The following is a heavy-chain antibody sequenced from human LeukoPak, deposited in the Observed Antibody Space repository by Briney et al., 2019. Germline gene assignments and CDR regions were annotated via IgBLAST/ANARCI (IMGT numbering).Heavy chain of an antibody. D-gene: IGHD3-10*01. CDR3: ARGFEGSGSLKHSHLGFDP. Sequence: SETLSLTCAVYGGSFSGYYWSWIRQPPGKGLEWIGEINHSGSTNYNPSLKSRVTISVDTSKNQFSLKLSSVTAADTAVYYCARGFEGSGSLKHSHLGFDPWGQGTLVTVSS. CDR1: GGSFSGYY. CDR2: INHSGST. V-gene: IGHV4-34*01. J-gene: IGHJ5*02.